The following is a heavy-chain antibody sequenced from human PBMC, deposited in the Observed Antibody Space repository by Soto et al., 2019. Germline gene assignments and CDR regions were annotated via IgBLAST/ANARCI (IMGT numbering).Heavy chain of an antibody. V-gene: IGHV1-18*04. Sequence: ASVKVSCKTSGYTFTNYGITWVRQAPGQGLKWMGWISAYNGDTNYAQKFQGRVIMTTDTSTTTAYMELSSLRSEDTAVYYCARGTTVTTRYYYGMDVWGQGTTVTVSS. D-gene: IGHD4-17*01. CDR1: GYTFTNYG. J-gene: IGHJ6*02. CDR3: ARGTTVTTRYYYGMDV. CDR2: ISAYNGDT.